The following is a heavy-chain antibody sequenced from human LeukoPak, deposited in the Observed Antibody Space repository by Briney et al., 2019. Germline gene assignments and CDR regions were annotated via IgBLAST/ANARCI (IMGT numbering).Heavy chain of an antibody. J-gene: IGHJ4*02. V-gene: IGHV1-2*02. CDR3: ARVLGGFSYFEY. CDR1: GYTFIAYY. D-gene: IGHD5-12*01. Sequence: ASVKVSCKASGYTFIAYYIHWVRQAPGQGLEWMGWINPNSGGTNYAQKFQGRVTMTRDTSINSAYMELSRLRSDDTAVYYCARVLGGFSYFEYWGQGTLVTVSS. CDR2: INPNSGGT.